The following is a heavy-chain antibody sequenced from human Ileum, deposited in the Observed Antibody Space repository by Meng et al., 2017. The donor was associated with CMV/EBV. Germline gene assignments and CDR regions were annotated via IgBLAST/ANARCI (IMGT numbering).Heavy chain of an antibody. V-gene: IGHV3-53*01. J-gene: IGHJ4*02. D-gene: IGHD2-15*01. CDR2: IYSGGST. Sequence: GESLKISCAASGFTVSSNYMSWVRQAPGKGLEWVSVIYSGGSTYYADSVKGRFTISRDNSKNTLYLQMNSLRAEDTAVYYCARDGGNFDYWGQGTLVTVSS. CDR3: ARDGGNFDY. CDR1: GFTVSSNY.